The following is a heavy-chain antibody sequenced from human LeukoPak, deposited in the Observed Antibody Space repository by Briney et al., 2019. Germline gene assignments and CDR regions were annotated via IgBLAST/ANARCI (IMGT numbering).Heavy chain of an antibody. CDR2: MNPNSGNT. V-gene: IGHV1-8*03. J-gene: IGHJ4*02. CDR1: GYTFTSYD. D-gene: IGHD5-18*01. Sequence: ASVKVSCKASGYTFTSYDINWVRQATGQGLEWMGWMNPNSGNTGYAQKFQGRVTITRNTSISTAYMELSSLRSDDTAVYYCARVPRYSYGYVLADYWGQGTLVTVSS. CDR3: ARVPRYSYGYVLADY.